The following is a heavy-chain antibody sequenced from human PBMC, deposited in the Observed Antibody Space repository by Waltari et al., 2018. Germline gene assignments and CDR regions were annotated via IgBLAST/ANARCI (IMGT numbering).Heavy chain of an antibody. V-gene: IGHV4-39*01. CDR1: GGSISSSSYY. J-gene: IGHJ2*01. CDR2: ISYRGST. D-gene: IGHD5-12*01. Sequence: QPQLQESGPGLVKPSETLSLTCTVSGGSISSSSYYWGWIRQPPWKGLEWIGCISYRGSTYYTPSRKRRVTISGDTSKNQFSLKLGSVTAADTAVYYCARQYRVKHFDLWGRGSLVTVSS. CDR3: ARQYRVKHFDL.